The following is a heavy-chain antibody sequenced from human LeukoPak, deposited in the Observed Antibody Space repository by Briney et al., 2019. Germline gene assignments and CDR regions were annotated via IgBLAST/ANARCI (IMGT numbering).Heavy chain of an antibody. Sequence: SETLSLTCTVSGGSISSSSYYWGWIRQPPGKGLEWMGSIYYSGSTYYNPSLESRVTISVDTSKNQFSLKLSSVTAADTAVYYCARNPRNVDGNSRYYYDISVKYFDYWGQGTLVTVSS. CDR3: ARNPRNVDGNSRYYYDISVKYFDY. CDR2: IYYSGST. V-gene: IGHV4-39*01. J-gene: IGHJ4*02. D-gene: IGHD3-22*01. CDR1: GGSISSSSYY.